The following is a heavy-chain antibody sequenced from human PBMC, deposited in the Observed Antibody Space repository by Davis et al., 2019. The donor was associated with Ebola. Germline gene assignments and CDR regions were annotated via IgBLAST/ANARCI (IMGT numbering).Heavy chain of an antibody. V-gene: IGHV3-30*18. CDR1: GFTFSSYG. CDR2: ISYDGSNK. Sequence: GGSLRLSCAASGFTFSSYGMHWVRQAPGKGLEWVAVISYDGSNKYYADSVKGRFTISRDNSKNTLYMQMNSLRAEDTAVYYCAKRGGGYQLLYRSYYYYYGMDVWGQGTTVTVSS. D-gene: IGHD2-2*02. CDR3: AKRGGGYQLLYRSYYYYYGMDV. J-gene: IGHJ6*02.